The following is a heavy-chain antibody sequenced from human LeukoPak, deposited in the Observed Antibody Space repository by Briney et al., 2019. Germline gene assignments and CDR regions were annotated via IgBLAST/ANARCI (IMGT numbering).Heavy chain of an antibody. J-gene: IGHJ4*02. Sequence: PSETLSLTCTVSGGSISSSSYYWGWIRQPPGKGLEWIGSIYYSGSTYYNPSLKSRVTISVDTSKNQFSLKLSSVTAADTAVYYCARLWWSGSSYFDYWGQGTLVTVSS. CDR3: ARLWWSGSSYFDY. CDR1: GGSISSSSYY. V-gene: IGHV4-39*01. D-gene: IGHD6-6*01. CDR2: IYYSGST.